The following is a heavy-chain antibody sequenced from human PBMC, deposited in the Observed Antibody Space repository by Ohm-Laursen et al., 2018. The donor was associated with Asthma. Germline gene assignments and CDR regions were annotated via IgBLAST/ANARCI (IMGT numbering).Heavy chain of an antibody. Sequence: SLRLSCAASGFTFSSYGMHWVRQAPGKGLEWVAVISYAGNNKDYADSVKGRFTISRDNSKNTLCLQMDSLRAEDTAVYYCAREGGIAEAGGMDVWGQGTTVTVSS. D-gene: IGHD6-13*01. V-gene: IGHV3-30*03. CDR3: AREGGIAEAGGMDV. CDR2: ISYAGNNK. J-gene: IGHJ6*02. CDR1: GFTFSSYG.